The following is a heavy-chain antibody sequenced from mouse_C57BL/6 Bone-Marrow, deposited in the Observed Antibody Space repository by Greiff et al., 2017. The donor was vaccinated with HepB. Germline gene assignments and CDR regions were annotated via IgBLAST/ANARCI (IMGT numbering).Heavy chain of an antibody. CDR3: TTSYYYAMDY. V-gene: IGHV14-4*01. Sequence: EVQLQQSGAELVRPGASVMLSCTASGFNIKDDYMHWVKQRPEQGLEWIGWIDPENGDTEYASKFQGKATITADTSSNTAYLQLSSLTSEDTAVYYCTTSYYYAMDYWGQGTSVTVSS. CDR1: GFNIKDDY. CDR2: IDPENGDT. J-gene: IGHJ4*01.